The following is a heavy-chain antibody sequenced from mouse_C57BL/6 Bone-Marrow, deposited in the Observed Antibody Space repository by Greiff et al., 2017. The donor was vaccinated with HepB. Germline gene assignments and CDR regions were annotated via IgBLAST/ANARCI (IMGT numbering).Heavy chain of an antibody. CDR2: IYPRSGNT. CDR3: ARSRTTEVAPFAY. J-gene: IGHJ3*01. D-gene: IGHD1-1*01. V-gene: IGHV1-81*01. CDR1: GYTFTSYG. Sequence: VQLQQSGAELARPGASVKLSCKASGYTFTSYGISWVKQRTGQGLEWIGEIYPRSGNTYYNEKFKGKATLTADNSSSTAYMELRSLTSEDSAVYFCARSRTTEVAPFAYWGQGTLVTVAA.